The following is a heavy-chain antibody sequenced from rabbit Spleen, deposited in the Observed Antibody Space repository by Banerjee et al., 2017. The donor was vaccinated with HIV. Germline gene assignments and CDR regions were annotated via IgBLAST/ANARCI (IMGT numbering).Heavy chain of an antibody. D-gene: IGHD6-1*01. V-gene: IGHV1S45*01. J-gene: IGHJ4*01. CDR3: ARYSPAYGYPMDL. CDR1: GFSFSTYYY. Sequence: QEQLVESGGGLVQPEGSLTLTCTASGFSFSTYYYMCWVRQAPGKGLEWIACIYTGSSGSTYYASWAKGRFTISKTSSTTVTLQMTSLTAADTATYFCARYSPAYGYPMDLWGPGTLVTVS. CDR2: IYTGSSGST.